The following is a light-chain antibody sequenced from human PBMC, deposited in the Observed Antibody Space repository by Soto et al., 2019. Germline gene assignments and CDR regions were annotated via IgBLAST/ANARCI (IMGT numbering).Light chain of an antibody. CDR3: QNYGGSPLIT. CDR1: QSVSNDY. V-gene: IGKV3-20*01. Sequence: EIVLTQSPATLSLSPAERATLSCRASQSVSNDYLAWYQQRPGQALRLLIYDTSIRATAVPDRFSGSGSGTEFTLTITRLDPEDSAVYYCQNYGGSPLITFGQGTRLEIK. CDR2: DTS. J-gene: IGKJ5*01.